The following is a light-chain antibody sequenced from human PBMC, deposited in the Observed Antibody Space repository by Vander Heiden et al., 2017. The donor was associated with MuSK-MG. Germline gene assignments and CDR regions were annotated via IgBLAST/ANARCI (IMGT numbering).Light chain of an antibody. CDR3: EQVNSYPLT. CDR2: DAS. V-gene: IGKV1-13*02. CDR1: QAIGSA. Sequence: AIQLTQSPSSLSASVGDRATITCRASQAIGSALAWYLQKPGQAPKLLIYDASGLESGVPSRFSGSGSGTDFSLTISSLQPEDFATYYCEQVNSYPLTFGGGTKLEIK. J-gene: IGKJ4*01.